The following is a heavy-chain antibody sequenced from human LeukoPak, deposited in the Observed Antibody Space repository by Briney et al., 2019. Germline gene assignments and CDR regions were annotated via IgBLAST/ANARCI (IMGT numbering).Heavy chain of an antibody. J-gene: IGHJ5*01. Sequence: GRSLRLSCAACGLTFSSFGMHLVRQAPGEGLEWVAIIWNDGSNKYYADSVKGRFTISRDNSKNTLSLQMNSLRAEDTAVYYCARALADRDGYNYGLDSWGQGTLVTVSS. CDR1: GLTFSSFG. D-gene: IGHD5-24*01. V-gene: IGHV3-33*01. CDR3: ARALADRDGYNYGLDS. CDR2: IWNDGSNK.